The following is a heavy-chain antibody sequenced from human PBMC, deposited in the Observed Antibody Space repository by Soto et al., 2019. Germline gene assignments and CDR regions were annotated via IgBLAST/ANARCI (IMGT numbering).Heavy chain of an antibody. V-gene: IGHV1-69*01. CDR2: IIPLFGTA. CDR1: GGTFSSYA. J-gene: IGHJ6*02. Sequence: QVQLVQSGAEVKKPGSSVKVSCKASGGTFSSYAISWVRQAPGQGLEWMGGIIPLFGTANYAQQFQGRVTITADEATSTAYMELRSLRSEDMAVYYCAKGVCTTSYYGMDVWGRGTTVIVCS. CDR3: AKGVCTTSYYGMDV. D-gene: IGHD2-2*01.